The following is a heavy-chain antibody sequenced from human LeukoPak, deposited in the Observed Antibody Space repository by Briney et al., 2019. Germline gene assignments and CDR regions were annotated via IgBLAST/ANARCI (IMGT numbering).Heavy chain of an antibody. Sequence: SETLSLTCTVSGGSISSYYWSWIRQPPGKGLEWIGYIYYSGSTNYNPSLKSRVAISVDTSKNQFSLKLSSVTAADTAVYYCARHLVPAAFSPFDYWGQGTLVTVSS. D-gene: IGHD2-2*01. V-gene: IGHV4-59*01. CDR3: ARHLVPAAFSPFDY. J-gene: IGHJ4*02. CDR1: GGSISSYY. CDR2: IYYSGST.